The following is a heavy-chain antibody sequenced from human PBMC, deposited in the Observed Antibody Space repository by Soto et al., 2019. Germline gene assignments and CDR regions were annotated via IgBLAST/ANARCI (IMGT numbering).Heavy chain of an antibody. V-gene: IGHV3-30*18. D-gene: IGHD2-2*01. Sequence: GGSLRLSCAASGFTFSSYGMHWVRQAPGKGLEWVAVISYDGSNKYYADSVKGRFIISRDNSKNTLYLQMNSLRAEDTAVYYCAKAFYDIVVVPAARFRNWFDPWGQGTLVTVSS. CDR2: ISYDGSNK. J-gene: IGHJ5*02. CDR3: AKAFYDIVVVPAARFRNWFDP. CDR1: GFTFSSYG.